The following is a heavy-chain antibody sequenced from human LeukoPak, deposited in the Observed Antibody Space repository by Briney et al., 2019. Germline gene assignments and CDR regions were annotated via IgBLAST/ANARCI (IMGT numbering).Heavy chain of an antibody. V-gene: IGHV3-23*01. D-gene: IGHD3-22*01. Sequence: GGSLRLSCAASGFTFSSYAMSWVRQAPGKGLEWVSAISGSGGSTYYADSVKGRFTTSRDNSKNTLYLQMNSLRAEDTAVYYCAKQARAYYDSSGYEIDYWGQGTLVTVSS. CDR2: ISGSGGST. CDR1: GFTFSSYA. CDR3: AKQARAYYDSSGYEIDY. J-gene: IGHJ4*02.